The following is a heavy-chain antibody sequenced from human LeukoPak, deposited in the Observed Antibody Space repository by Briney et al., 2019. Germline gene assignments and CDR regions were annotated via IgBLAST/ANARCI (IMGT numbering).Heavy chain of an antibody. J-gene: IGHJ6*03. Sequence: GGSLRLSCAASGFTFNTYTMNWVRQAPGKGLEWVSSISSGTSYIYYADSVKGRFTISRDNAKNTLYLQMNSLRAEDTAVYYCAKAILGYYYYYMDVWGKGTTVTVSS. CDR2: ISSGTSYI. V-gene: IGHV3-21*04. D-gene: IGHD3-16*01. CDR1: GFTFNTYT. CDR3: AKAILGYYYYYMDV.